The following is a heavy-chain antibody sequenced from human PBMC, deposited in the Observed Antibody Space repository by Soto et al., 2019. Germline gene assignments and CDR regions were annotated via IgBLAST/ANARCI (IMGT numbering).Heavy chain of an antibody. CDR3: ARENRTGGDAFDI. CDR2: IIPIFGTA. J-gene: IGHJ3*02. CDR1: GGTFSSYA. V-gene: IGHV1-69*13. D-gene: IGHD7-27*01. Sequence: SVKVSCKASGGTFSSYAISWVRQAPGQGLEWMGGIIPIFGTANYAQKFQGRVTITADESTSTAYMELSSLRSEDTAVYYCARENRTGGDAFDIWGQGTMVTVSS.